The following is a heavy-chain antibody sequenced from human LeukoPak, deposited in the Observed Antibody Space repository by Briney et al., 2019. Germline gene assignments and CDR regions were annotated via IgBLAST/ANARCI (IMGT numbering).Heavy chain of an antibody. CDR1: GCTFTSYD. CDR2: MNPNSGNT. V-gene: IGHV1-8*01. Sequence: GASVKVSCKASGCTFTSYDINWVRQATGQGLEWMGWMNPNSGNTGYAQKFQGRVTMTRDTSISTAYMELSRLRSDDTAVYYCARDWGYYYDSSGYYPAYYFDYWGQGTLVTVSS. J-gene: IGHJ4*02. D-gene: IGHD3-22*01. CDR3: ARDWGYYYDSSGYYPAYYFDY.